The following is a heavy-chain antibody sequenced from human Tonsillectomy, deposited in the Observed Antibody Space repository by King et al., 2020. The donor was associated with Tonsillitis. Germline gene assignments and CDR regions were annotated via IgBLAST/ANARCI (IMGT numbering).Heavy chain of an antibody. V-gene: IGHV3-30*10. CDR3: ARDNYYYYYMDG. J-gene: IGHJ6*03. Sequence: QLVQSGGGVVQPGRSLRLSCAASGFTFSAFTMRWVRQAPGKGLEWVAVISYDGSNKYYTDSVKGRFTISRENSKNTLYLQMNSLRAEDTAVYYCARDNYYYYYMDGWGKGTTVTVSS. CDR2: ISYDGSNK. CDR1: GFTFSAFT.